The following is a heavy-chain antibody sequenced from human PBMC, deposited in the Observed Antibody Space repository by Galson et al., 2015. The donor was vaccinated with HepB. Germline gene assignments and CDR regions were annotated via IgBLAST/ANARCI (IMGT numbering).Heavy chain of an antibody. CDR1: GFTVSNIY. V-gene: IGHV3-53*01. D-gene: IGHD4-17*01. CDR2: IYGGGKA. CDR3: AREAYGDYYFDY. Sequence: SLRLSCAASGFTVSNIYMHWVRQAPGKGLEWVSLIYGGGKALYADSMRGRSTISRDISKNTVYLQMNSLRAEDTATYYCAREAYGDYYFDYWGQGTLVTVSS. J-gene: IGHJ4*02.